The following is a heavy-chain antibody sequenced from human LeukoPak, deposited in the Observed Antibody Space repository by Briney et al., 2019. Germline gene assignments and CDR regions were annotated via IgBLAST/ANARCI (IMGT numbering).Heavy chain of an antibody. J-gene: IGHJ4*02. CDR1: GGSISSYY. D-gene: IGHD5-18*01. CDR3: ARAGPGYSYGYTPFSFDS. CDR2: IYYSGST. V-gene: IGHV4-59*01. Sequence: SETLSLTCTVSGGSISSYYWSWIRQPPGKGLEWIGYIYYSGSTNYNSSLKSRVTISVDTSKNQFSLKLSSVTAADTAVYYCARAGPGYSYGYTPFSFDSWGQGTLVTVSS.